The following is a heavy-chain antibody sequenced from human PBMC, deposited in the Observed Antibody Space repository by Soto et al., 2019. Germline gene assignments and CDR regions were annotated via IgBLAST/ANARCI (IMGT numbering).Heavy chain of an antibody. CDR1: GFTFSSYG. CDR3: AKDQYDILTGGDY. Sequence: GGSLRLSCAASGFTFSSYGMHWVRQAPGKGLEWVAVISYDGSNKYYADSVKGRFTISRDNSKNTLYLQMNSLRAEDTAVYYCAKDQYDILTGGDYWGQGTLVTVSS. V-gene: IGHV3-30*18. CDR2: ISYDGSNK. D-gene: IGHD3-9*01. J-gene: IGHJ4*02.